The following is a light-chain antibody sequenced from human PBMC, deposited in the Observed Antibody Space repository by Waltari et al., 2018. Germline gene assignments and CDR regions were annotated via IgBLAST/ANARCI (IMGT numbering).Light chain of an antibody. V-gene: IGLV2-14*03. CDR1: SSDVGGYNY. Sequence: QSALTQPASVSGSPGQSITISCTGTSSDVGGYNYVSWYQKHPGKAPKPMIYYVSNRPSGVSIRSPGSKSGNTASLTISGLQADDEADYYCSSYSTSNTWVFGGGTKLTVL. CDR3: SSYSTSNTWV. J-gene: IGLJ3*02. CDR2: YVS.